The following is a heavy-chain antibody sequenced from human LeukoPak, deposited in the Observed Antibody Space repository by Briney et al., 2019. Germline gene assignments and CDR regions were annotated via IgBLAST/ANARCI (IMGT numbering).Heavy chain of an antibody. J-gene: IGHJ4*02. Sequence: GSLRLSCAASGFTFSSYGMHWVRQAPGKGLEWVAFIRYDGSNKYYADSVKGRFTISRDNSKNTLYLQMNSLRAEDTAVYYCAKDYYDFWSGYYPDYWGQGTLVTVSS. V-gene: IGHV3-30*02. CDR1: GFTFSSYG. CDR2: IRYDGSNK. D-gene: IGHD3-3*01. CDR3: AKDYYDFWSGYYPDY.